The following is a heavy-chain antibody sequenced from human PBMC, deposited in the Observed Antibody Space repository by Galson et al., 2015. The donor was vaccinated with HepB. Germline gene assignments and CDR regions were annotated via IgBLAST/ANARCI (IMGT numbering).Heavy chain of an antibody. V-gene: IGHV5-10-1*01. CDR3: ARHRVYLEYCSSTSCYDNYYYYYYMDV. CDR2: IDPSDSYT. Sequence: QSGAEVKKPGESLRISCKGSGYSFTSYWISWVRQMPGKGLEWMGRIDPSDSYTNYSPSFQGHVTISADKSISTAYLQWSSLKASDTAMYYCARHRVYLEYCSSTSCYDNYYYYYYMDVWGKGTTVTVSS. J-gene: IGHJ6*03. D-gene: IGHD2-2*01. CDR1: GYSFTSYW.